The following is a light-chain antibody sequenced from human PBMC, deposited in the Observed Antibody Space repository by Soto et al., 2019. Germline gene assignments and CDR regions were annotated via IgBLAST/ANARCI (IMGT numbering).Light chain of an antibody. V-gene: IGKV3D-15*01. J-gene: IGKJ1*01. CDR1: QTVSSN. CDR2: GAS. CDR3: HQYNNWPRT. Sequence: EVVMTQSPATLSVSPGARAPLSCRARQTVSSNLAWYQQKPGQAPRLFIYGASTRATGIPDRFSGSGSGTEFTLTISSLQSEDFAIYYCHQYNNWPRTVGQGTKVDIK.